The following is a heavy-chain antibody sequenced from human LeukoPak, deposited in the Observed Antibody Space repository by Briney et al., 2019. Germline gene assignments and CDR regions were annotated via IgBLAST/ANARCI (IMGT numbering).Heavy chain of an antibody. Sequence: GGSLRLSCAASRFTFGTYAMSWVRQASGKGLEWVSTISGSGSSTYYADSVKGRFTISRDNSKNTLYLQMNSLRAEDTALYYCARGFYVEAYFDYWGQGTLVTVSS. CDR1: RFTFGTYA. V-gene: IGHV3-23*01. D-gene: IGHD2/OR15-2a*01. J-gene: IGHJ4*02. CDR2: ISGSGSST. CDR3: ARGFYVEAYFDY.